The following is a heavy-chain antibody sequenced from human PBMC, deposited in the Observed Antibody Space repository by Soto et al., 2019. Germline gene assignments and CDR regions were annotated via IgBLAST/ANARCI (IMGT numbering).Heavy chain of an antibody. J-gene: IGHJ4*02. CDR1: GGSISRDY. D-gene: IGHD3-3*01. CDR3: ARERTARSGYYH. Sequence: SETLSLTCTVSGGSISRDYWSWIRQPPGEGLEWIGYIYASGSTSYNPSLKSRVSISPDTSKNQISLRLRSVTAGDTAVYYCARERTARSGYYHWGQATLVTVTS. CDR2: IYASGST. V-gene: IGHV4-4*08.